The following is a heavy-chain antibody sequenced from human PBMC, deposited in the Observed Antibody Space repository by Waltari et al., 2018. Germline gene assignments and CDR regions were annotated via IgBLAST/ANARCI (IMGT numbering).Heavy chain of an antibody. CDR1: GFTFSRYA. J-gene: IGHJ6*02. Sequence: QVQLVESGGGVVQPGRSLRLSCAAPGFTFSRYAMPWVRPAPGKGLEWVAVISYDGSNKYYADSVKGRFTISRDNSKNTLYLQMNSLRAEDTAVYYCARPDTAMVGGVINYYYYYGMDVWGQGTTVTVSS. V-gene: IGHV3-30-3*01. CDR3: ARPDTAMVGGVINYYYYYGMDV. D-gene: IGHD5-18*01. CDR2: ISYDGSNK.